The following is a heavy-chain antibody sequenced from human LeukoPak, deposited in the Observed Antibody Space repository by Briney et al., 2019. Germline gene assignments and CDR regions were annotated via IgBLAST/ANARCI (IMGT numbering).Heavy chain of an antibody. V-gene: IGHV3-30*18. D-gene: IGHD5-24*01. CDR1: GFTFSSYA. CDR2: ISYDGSNK. J-gene: IGHJ3*02. CDR3: AKPGGGRGWLQYLGAFDI. Sequence: GGSLRLSCAASGFTFSSYAMHWVRQAPGKGLEWVAVISYDGSNKYYADSVKGRFTISRDNSKNTLYLQMNSLRAEDTAVYYCAKPGGGRGWLQYLGAFDIWGQGTMVTVSS.